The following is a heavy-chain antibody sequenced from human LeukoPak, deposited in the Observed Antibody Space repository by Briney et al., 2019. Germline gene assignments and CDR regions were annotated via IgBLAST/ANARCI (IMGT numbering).Heavy chain of an antibody. V-gene: IGHV4-39*01. CDR2: IHYSGST. CDR3: ASSRYSSGWVDY. CDR1: GGSISSSSYC. D-gene: IGHD6-19*01. J-gene: IGHJ4*02. Sequence: SETLSLSCTVSGGSISSSSYCWGWIRQPPGKGLEWIGSIHYSGSTYYNPSLKSRVTISVDTSKNQFSLKLSSVTAADTAFYYCASSRYSSGWVDYWGQGTLVTVSS.